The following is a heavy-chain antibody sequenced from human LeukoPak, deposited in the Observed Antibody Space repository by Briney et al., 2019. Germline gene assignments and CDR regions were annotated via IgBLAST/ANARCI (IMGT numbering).Heavy chain of an antibody. Sequence: GSSVKVSCKASGGTFSSYAISWVRQAPGQGLEWMGRIIPTFGTANYAQKFQGRVTITTDESTSTAYMELSSLRSEDTAVYYCARENTVTRFDYWGQGTLVTVSS. D-gene: IGHD4-17*01. V-gene: IGHV1-69*05. J-gene: IGHJ4*02. CDR2: IIPTFGTA. CDR1: GGTFSSYA. CDR3: ARENTVTRFDY.